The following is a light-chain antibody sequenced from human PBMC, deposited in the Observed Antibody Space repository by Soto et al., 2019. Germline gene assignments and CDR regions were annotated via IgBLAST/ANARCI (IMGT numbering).Light chain of an antibody. V-gene: IGKV1-5*03. J-gene: IGKJ2*03. CDR2: KAS. CDR3: QQYDRFPYS. CDR1: QSLSYW. Sequence: DIQMTQSPSTLSASVGDTVTITCRASQSLSYWLAWYQQKPGQAPKRLIQKASTVESGVPSRFSGSGSGTEFTLAISSLHPDDLAAVYWQQYDRFPYSFGQGTKLEI.